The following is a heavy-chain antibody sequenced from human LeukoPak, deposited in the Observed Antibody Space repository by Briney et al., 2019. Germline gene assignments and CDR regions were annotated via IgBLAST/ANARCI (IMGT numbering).Heavy chain of an antibody. Sequence: ASVNVSCKVSGYTLTELSMHLVRYAPGKGLERMGGFGPEDGETSYAQKFQGRVTMTEDTSTDTAYMELSSLRSEDTAVYYCATAEGYCSSTSCYGVYYFDYWGQGTLVTVSS. CDR2: FGPEDGET. J-gene: IGHJ4*02. CDR3: ATAEGYCSSTSCYGVYYFDY. V-gene: IGHV1-24*01. D-gene: IGHD2-2*01. CDR1: GYTLTELS.